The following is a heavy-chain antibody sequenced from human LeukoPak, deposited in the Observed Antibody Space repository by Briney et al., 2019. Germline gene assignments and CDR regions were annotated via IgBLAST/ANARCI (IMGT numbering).Heavy chain of an antibody. V-gene: IGHV3-30-3*01. Sequence: GGSLRLSCAASGFTFSLYAMHWVRQAQGKGLEWVAVISYDGSNKYYADSVKGRFTISRDNSKNTLYLQMNSLRAEDTAVYYCAREERGYFDYWGQGTLVTVSS. CDR1: GFTFSLYA. J-gene: IGHJ4*02. CDR2: ISYDGSNK. CDR3: AREERGYFDY.